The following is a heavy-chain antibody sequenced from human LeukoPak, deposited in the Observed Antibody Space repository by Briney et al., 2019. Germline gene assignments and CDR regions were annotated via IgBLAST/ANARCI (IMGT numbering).Heavy chain of an antibody. CDR1: GYTFTSYD. Sequence: ASVKVSCKASGYTFTSYDINWVRQATGQGLEWMGWMNPNSGNTGYAQKFQGRVTITRNTSISTAYMELSSLRSEDTAVYYCARGPYDFWSGYLDIKNAFDIWGQGTMVTVSS. V-gene: IGHV1-8*01. CDR2: MNPNSGNT. CDR3: ARGPYDFWSGYLDIKNAFDI. D-gene: IGHD3-3*01. J-gene: IGHJ3*02.